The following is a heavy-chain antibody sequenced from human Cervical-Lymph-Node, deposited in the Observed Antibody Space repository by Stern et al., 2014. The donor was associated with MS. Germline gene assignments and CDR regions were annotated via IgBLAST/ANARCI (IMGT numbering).Heavy chain of an antibody. D-gene: IGHD5-24*01. CDR1: GFTFDGYA. Sequence: VQLVESGGGLVQVGRSLRLSCVASGFTFDGYAMHWVRQAPGKGLERVPGISWNSGRLGYADSVKGRFTISRDNAKNSLYLQMNSLRAEDTALYYCATDMGRWLQPIYGIDVWGQGTTVTVSS. CDR3: ATDMGRWLQPIYGIDV. V-gene: IGHV3-9*01. J-gene: IGHJ6*02. CDR2: ISWNSGRL.